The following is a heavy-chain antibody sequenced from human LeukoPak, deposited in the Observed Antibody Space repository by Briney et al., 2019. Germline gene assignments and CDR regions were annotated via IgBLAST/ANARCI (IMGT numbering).Heavy chain of an antibody. CDR3: ARVFGYYYGSGSYYNPSWFDP. J-gene: IGHJ5*02. CDR2: IYYSGST. D-gene: IGHD3-10*01. V-gene: IGHV4-59*01. Sequence: SETLSLTCTVSGGSISSYYWSWIRQPPGKGLEWIGYIYYSGSTNYNPSLKSRVTISVDTSKNQFSLKLSSVTAADTAVYYCARVFGYYYGSGSYYNPSWFDPWGQGTLVTVSA. CDR1: GGSISSYY.